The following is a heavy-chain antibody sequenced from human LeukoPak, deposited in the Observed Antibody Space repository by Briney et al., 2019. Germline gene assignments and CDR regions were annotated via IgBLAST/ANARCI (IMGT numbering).Heavy chain of an antibody. D-gene: IGHD3-22*01. V-gene: IGHV1-46*01. J-gene: IGHJ3*02. CDR2: INPSGGST. CDR1: GYTFTSYY. Sequence: ASVKVSCKASGYTFTSYYMHWVRQAPGQGLEWMGIINPSGGSTSYAQKFQGRVTMTRDMSTSTVYMELSSLRSEDTAVYYCARSYYDSSGYYGAFDIWGQGTMVTISS. CDR3: ARSYYDSSGYYGAFDI.